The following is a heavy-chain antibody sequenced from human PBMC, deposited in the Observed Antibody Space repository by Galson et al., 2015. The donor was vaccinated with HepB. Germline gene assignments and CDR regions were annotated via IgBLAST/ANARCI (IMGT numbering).Heavy chain of an antibody. V-gene: IGHV3-33*01. CDR2: MWYDGSNR. CDR3: AREDPNIAVAVFDY. J-gene: IGHJ4*02. D-gene: IGHD6-19*01. Sequence: SLRLSCAASGFTFNRHGMHWVRQAPGKGLEWVALMWYDGSNRYYADSVKGRFTISRDNSKNTLYLQMNSLRAEDTAVYYCAREDPNIAVAVFDYWGQGTLVTVSS. CDR1: GFTFNRHG.